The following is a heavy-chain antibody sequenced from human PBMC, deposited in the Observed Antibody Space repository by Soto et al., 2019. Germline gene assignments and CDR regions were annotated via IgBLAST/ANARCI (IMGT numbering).Heavy chain of an antibody. D-gene: IGHD3-10*01. CDR1: GYSISSGCY. Sequence: SETLSLTCTVSGYSISSGCYWGWIRQPPGKRLEWIGSMYPTGSTYYNPSLKSRVTISVDTSKNQFSLKLTSATAADTAVYYCARDLNYGLYYFDYWGQGTLVTVSS. J-gene: IGHJ4*02. CDR2: MYPTGST. V-gene: IGHV4-38-2*02. CDR3: ARDLNYGLYYFDY.